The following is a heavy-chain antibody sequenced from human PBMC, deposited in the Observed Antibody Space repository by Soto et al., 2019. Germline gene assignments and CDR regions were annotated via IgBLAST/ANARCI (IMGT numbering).Heavy chain of an antibody. CDR3: AASSRTTNFRYYYCGMDV. J-gene: IGHJ6*02. CDR2: IVVGSGNT. Sequence: GASVKVSCKASGFTFTSSAVQWVRQARGQRLEWIGWIVVGSGNTNCAQKFQERVTITRDMSTSTAYMELSSLRSEDTAVYYCAASSRTTNFRYYYCGMDVWGQGTTVTVSS. V-gene: IGHV1-58*01. CDR1: GFTFTSSA. D-gene: IGHD1-7*01.